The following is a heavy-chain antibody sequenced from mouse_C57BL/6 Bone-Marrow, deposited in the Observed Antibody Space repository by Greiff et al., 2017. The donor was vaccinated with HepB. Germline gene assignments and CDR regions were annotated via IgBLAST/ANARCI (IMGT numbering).Heavy chain of an antibody. V-gene: IGHV10-1*01. J-gene: IGHJ4*01. CDR3: VRHNYSNYGAMDY. CDR2: IRSKSNNYAT. Sequence: DVHLVESGGGLVQPKGSLKLSCAASGFSFNTYAMNWVRQAPGKGLEWVARIRSKSNNYATYYADSVKDRFTISRDDSESMLYLQMNNLKTEDTAMYYCVRHNYSNYGAMDYWGQGTSVTVSS. CDR1: GFSFNTYA. D-gene: IGHD2-5*01.